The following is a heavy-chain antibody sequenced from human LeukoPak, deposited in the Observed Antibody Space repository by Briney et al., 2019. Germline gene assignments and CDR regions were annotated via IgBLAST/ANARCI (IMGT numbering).Heavy chain of an antibody. CDR3: ARDYRSSWYPYNWFDP. J-gene: IGHJ5*02. CDR1: GYTFTSYG. D-gene: IGHD6-13*01. CDR2: INPNSGGT. Sequence: ASVKVSCKASGYTFTSYGISWVRQAPGQGLEWMGWINPNSGGTNYAQKFQGRVTMTRDTSISTAYMELSRLRSDDTAVYYCARDYRSSWYPYNWFDPWGQGTLVTVSS. V-gene: IGHV1-2*02.